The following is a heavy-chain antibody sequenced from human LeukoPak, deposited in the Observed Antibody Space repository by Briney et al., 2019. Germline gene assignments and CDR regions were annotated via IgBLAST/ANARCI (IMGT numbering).Heavy chain of an antibody. D-gene: IGHD2-21*01. CDR1: GFTLSSYA. CDR2: ISGSGGST. J-gene: IGHJ6*02. CDR3: AKDLPAYCGGDCYGMDV. V-gene: IGHV3-23*01. Sequence: GGSLRLSCAASGFTLSSYAMSWVRQAPGKGLEWVSAISGSGGSTYYADSVKGRFTISRDNSKNTLYLQMNSLRAEDTAVYYCAKDLPAYCGGDCYGMDVWGQGTTVTVSS.